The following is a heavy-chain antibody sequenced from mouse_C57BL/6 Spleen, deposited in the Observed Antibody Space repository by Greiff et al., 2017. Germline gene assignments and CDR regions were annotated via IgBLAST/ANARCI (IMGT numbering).Heavy chain of an antibody. Sequence: EVQLQESGGGLVKPGGSLKLSCAASGFTFSSYTMSWVRQTPEKRLEWVATISGGGGNTYYPDSVKGRFTISRDNAKNTLYLHMSSLRSEDTALYYCARSSADYFDYWGQGTTLTVSS. CDR2: ISGGGGNT. V-gene: IGHV5-9*01. CDR3: ARSSADYFDY. D-gene: IGHD1-1*01. CDR1: GFTFSSYT. J-gene: IGHJ2*01.